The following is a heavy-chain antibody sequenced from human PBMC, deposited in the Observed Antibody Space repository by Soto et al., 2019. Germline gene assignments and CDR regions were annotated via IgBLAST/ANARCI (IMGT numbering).Heavy chain of an antibody. D-gene: IGHD6-19*01. J-gene: IGHJ3*02. CDR3: AKDLYSRGINAFDI. CDR2: ISGSVGST. Sequence: GGSLRLSCAASEFTFSNYAMSWVRQAPGKGLEWVSSISGSVGSTYYADSVKGRFTISRDNSKNTLYLQVNSLRAEDTAVYYCAKDLYSRGINAFDICGQGTMVTVSS. V-gene: IGHV3-23*01. CDR1: EFTFSNYA.